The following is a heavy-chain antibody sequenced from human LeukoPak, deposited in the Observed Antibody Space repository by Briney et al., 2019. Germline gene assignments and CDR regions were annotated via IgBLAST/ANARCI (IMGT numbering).Heavy chain of an antibody. D-gene: IGHD1-26*01. Sequence: GGSLRLSCAASGFNFSNYAMHWVRQARGKGVEGVAVISYDGSNKYYTDSMKGRFTISRDNSKKELYLQMKSLRAEDTALYYCARRGYHDYSGFDYWGQGTLVTVSS. J-gene: IGHJ4*02. V-gene: IGHV3-30*03. CDR3: ARRGYHDYSGFDY. CDR1: GFNFSNYA. CDR2: ISYDGSNK.